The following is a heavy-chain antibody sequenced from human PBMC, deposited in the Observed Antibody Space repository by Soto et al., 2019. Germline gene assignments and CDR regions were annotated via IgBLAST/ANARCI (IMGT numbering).Heavy chain of an antibody. Sequence: GASVKVSCKASGGTFSSYTISWVRQAPGQGLEWMGRIIPILGIANYAQKFQGRVTITADKSTSTAYMELSSLRSEDTAVYYCAREPLPITIFGVVTNYYYYYMDVWGKGTTVTVS. V-gene: IGHV1-69*04. CDR2: IIPILGIA. J-gene: IGHJ6*03. D-gene: IGHD3-3*01. CDR1: GGTFSSYT. CDR3: AREPLPITIFGVVTNYYYYYMDV.